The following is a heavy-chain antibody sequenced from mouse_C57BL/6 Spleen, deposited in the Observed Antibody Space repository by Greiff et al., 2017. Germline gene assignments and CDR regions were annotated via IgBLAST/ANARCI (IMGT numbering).Heavy chain of an antibody. D-gene: IGHD4-1*01. CDR1: GFTFTDYY. CDR2: IRNKANGYTT. CDR3: ARYTRTGTGYYYAMDY. V-gene: IGHV7-3*01. J-gene: IGHJ4*01. Sequence: EVKLVESGGGLVQPGGSLSLSCAASGFTFTDYYMSWVRQPPGKALEWLGFIRNKANGYTTEYSASVKGRFTISRDNSQSILYLQMNALRAEDSATYYGARYTRTGTGYYYAMDYWGQGTSVTVSS.